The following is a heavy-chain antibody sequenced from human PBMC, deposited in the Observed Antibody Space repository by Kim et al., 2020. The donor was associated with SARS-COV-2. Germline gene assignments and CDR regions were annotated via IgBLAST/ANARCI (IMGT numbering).Heavy chain of an antibody. CDR2: ISSSSSYI. J-gene: IGHJ6*02. Sequence: GGSLRLSCAASGFTFSSYSMNWVRQAPGKGLEWVSSISSSSSYIYYADSVKGRFTISRDNAKNSLYLQMNSLRAEDTAVYYCARAPGKYGGNSVWYYYYGMDVWGQGTTVTVSS. CDR1: GFTFSSYS. V-gene: IGHV3-21*01. CDR3: ARAPGKYGGNSVWYYYYGMDV. D-gene: IGHD2-21*02.